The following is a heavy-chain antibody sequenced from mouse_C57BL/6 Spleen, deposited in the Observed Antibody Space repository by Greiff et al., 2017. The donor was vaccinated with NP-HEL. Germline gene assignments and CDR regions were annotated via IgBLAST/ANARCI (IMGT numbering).Heavy chain of an antibody. J-gene: IGHJ4*01. Sequence: QVQLQQPGAELVRPGSSVKLSCKASGYTFTSYWMHWVKQRPIQGLEWIGNIDPSDSETHYNQQFKDKATLTVDKSSSTAYMQLSSLTSEDSAVYYCARGSPVYYGNPTYAMDYWGQGTSVTVSS. CDR2: IDPSDSET. V-gene: IGHV1-52*01. D-gene: IGHD2-1*01. CDR3: ARGSPVYYGNPTYAMDY. CDR1: GYTFTSYW.